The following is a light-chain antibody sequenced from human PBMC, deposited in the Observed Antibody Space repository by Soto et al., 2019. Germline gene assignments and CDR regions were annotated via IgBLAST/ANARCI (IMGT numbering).Light chain of an antibody. Sequence: EIVLTQSPGTLSLSPGERATLSCRASQSVSSSYLAWYQRKPGQAPRLLIYGASSRATGIPDRFSGGGSGTDFTLTISRLEPEDFAVYYCQQRHNWPITFGQGTRLEI. CDR1: QSVSSSY. V-gene: IGKV3D-20*02. CDR2: GAS. J-gene: IGKJ5*01. CDR3: QQRHNWPIT.